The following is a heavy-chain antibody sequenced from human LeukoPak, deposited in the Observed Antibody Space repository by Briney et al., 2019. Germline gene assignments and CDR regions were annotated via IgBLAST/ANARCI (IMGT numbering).Heavy chain of an antibody. CDR3: ARGGYYDSSGFGGDAFDI. CDR2: IFTSGST. D-gene: IGHD3-22*01. V-gene: IGHV4-61*02. CDR1: GGSISSGSYY. Sequence: SETLSFTCTVSGGSISSGSYYWSWIRQPAGKGLEWIGRIFTSGSTNYNPSLKSRVTISVDTSKNQFSLKLSSVTAADTAVYYCARGGYYDSSGFGGDAFDIWGQGTMVTVSS. J-gene: IGHJ3*02.